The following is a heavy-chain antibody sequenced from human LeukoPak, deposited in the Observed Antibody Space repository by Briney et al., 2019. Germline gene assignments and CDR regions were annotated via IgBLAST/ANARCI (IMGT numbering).Heavy chain of an antibody. V-gene: IGHV4-34*01. Sequence: SETLSLTCAVCGGSFSGYYWSWIRQPPGKGLEWIGEINHSGSTNYNPSLKSRVTISVDTSKNQFSLKLSSVTAADTAVYYCARARGYYYYMDVWGKGTTVTVSS. CDR2: INHSGST. CDR1: GGSFSGYY. J-gene: IGHJ6*03. CDR3: ARARGYYYYMDV.